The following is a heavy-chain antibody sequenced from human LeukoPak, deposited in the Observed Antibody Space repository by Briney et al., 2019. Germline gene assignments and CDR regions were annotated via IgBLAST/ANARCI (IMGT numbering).Heavy chain of an antibody. D-gene: IGHD4-17*01. CDR1: GGSISSGSYY. CDR3: ARDFTGDYENPFDY. Sequence: SETLSLTCTVSGGSISSGSYYWSWIRQPAGKGLEWIGRIYTSGSTNYNPSLKSRVTISVDTSKNQFSLKLSSVTAADTAVYYCARDFTGDYENPFDYWGQGTLVTVSS. V-gene: IGHV4-61*02. J-gene: IGHJ4*02. CDR2: IYTSGST.